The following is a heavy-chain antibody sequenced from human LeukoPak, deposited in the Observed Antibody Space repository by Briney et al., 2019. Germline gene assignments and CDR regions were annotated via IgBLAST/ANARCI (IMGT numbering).Heavy chain of an antibody. CDR1: GFTFDDYA. D-gene: IGHD2-2*01. V-gene: IGHV3-9*01. CDR2: ISWNSGSI. Sequence: SLRLSCAASGFTFDDYAMHWVRQAPGKGLEWVSGISWNSGSIGYADSVKGRFTISRDNAKNSLYLQMNSLRAEDTALYYCARNAAFDYWGQGTLVTVSS. J-gene: IGHJ4*02. CDR3: ARNAAFDY.